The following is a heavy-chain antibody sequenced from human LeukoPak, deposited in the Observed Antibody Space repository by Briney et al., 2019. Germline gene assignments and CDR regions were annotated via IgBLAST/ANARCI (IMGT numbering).Heavy chain of an antibody. J-gene: IGHJ6*03. V-gene: IGHV4-39*01. CDR3: GRLFYDFWSGHYYYYMDV. CDR1: GGSIRSTSYY. CDR2: IYYSGST. Sequence: PSETLSLTCTVSGGSIRSTSYYWGWIRQPPGKGLEWIGSIYYSGSTYYNPSLKSRVTISVDTSKNQFPLKLSSVTAADTAVYYCGRLFYDFWSGHYYYYMDVWGKGTTVTVSS. D-gene: IGHD3-3*01.